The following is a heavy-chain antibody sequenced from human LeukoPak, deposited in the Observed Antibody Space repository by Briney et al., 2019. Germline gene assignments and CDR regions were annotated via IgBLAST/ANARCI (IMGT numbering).Heavy chain of an antibody. Sequence: GGSLRLSCSASGFSFSDYWMSWVRQAPGKGLEWVANIKQGGRERDYVDSVKGRFTISRDNAKNSLYLQMNSLRAEDTAVYYCARVGAYYTYSFDYWGQGTLVTVSS. J-gene: IGHJ4*02. V-gene: IGHV3-7*01. D-gene: IGHD3-3*01. CDR3: ARVGAYYTYSFDY. CDR1: GFSFSDYW. CDR2: IKQGGRER.